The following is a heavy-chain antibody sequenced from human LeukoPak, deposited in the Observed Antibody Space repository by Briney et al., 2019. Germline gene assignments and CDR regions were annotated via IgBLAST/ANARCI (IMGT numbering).Heavy chain of an antibody. CDR1: GFTFSSYS. CDR2: ISSSSSYI. CDR3: ARGYRDLWSGYVLDY. J-gene: IGHJ4*02. V-gene: IGHV3-21*01. D-gene: IGHD3-3*01. Sequence: GWSLRLSCAASGFTFSSYSMNWVRQAPGKGLEWVSSISSSSSYIYYAESVKGRFTISRNNAKNSLYLQMNSLRAEDTAVYYCARGYRDLWSGYVLDYWGQGTLVTVSS.